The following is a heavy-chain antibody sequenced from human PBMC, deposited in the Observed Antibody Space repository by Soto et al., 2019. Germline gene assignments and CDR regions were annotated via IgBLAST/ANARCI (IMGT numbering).Heavy chain of an antibody. D-gene: IGHD2-21*02. V-gene: IGHV3-23*01. J-gene: IGHJ4*02. Sequence: QSGGSLRLSCAASGFTFSNSAMSWVRQVPGKGLEWAAGISSGGGHTNYADSVKGRFTISRDNFKDTLYLQMNSLRAEDTALYYCAKVQEFCGYNCYTVDSWGQGALVTVSS. CDR3: AKVQEFCGYNCYTVDS. CDR1: GFTFSNSA. CDR2: ISSGGGHT.